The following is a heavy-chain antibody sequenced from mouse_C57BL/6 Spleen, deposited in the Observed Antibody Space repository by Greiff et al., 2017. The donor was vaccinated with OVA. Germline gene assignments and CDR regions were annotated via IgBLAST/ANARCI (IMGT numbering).Heavy chain of an antibody. CDR2: IDPSDSYT. CDR1: GYTFTSYW. CDR3: ARRGYLDY. V-gene: IGHV1-50*01. Sequence: VQLQQPGAELVKPGASVKLSCKASGYTFTSYWMQWVKQRPGQGLEWIGEIDPSDSYTNYNQKFKGKATLTVDTSSSTAYMQLRSLTSEGAAVYYCARRGYLDYWGQGTTLTVSS. J-gene: IGHJ2*01.